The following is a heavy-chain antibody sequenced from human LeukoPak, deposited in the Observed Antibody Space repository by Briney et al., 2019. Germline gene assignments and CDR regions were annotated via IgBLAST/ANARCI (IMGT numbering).Heavy chain of an antibody. CDR2: INSDGSTT. CDR1: GFTFNNYW. V-gene: IGHV3-74*01. J-gene: IGHJ4*02. CDR3: AREASSGWTHFGY. D-gene: IGHD6-19*01. Sequence: PGGSLRLSCAASGFTFNNYWMHWVRQAPGKGLVWVSRINSDGSTTSYADSVKGRFTISGDNAKNTLYLEMNSLRAEDTAVYYCAREASSGWTHFGYWGQGTLVTVSS.